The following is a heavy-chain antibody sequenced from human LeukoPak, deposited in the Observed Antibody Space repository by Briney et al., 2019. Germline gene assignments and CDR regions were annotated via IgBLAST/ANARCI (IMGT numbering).Heavy chain of an antibody. D-gene: IGHD3-9*01. V-gene: IGHV4-31*03. Sequence: PSETLSLTCTVSGVSISSGGYYWSWIRQHPGKGLEWIGYISYSGTTYCNPSLKSRVTISIDTSKSQFSLKLSSVTAADTAVYYCARGPRYFDWLSLAHFDYWGQGTLVTVSS. CDR1: GVSISSGGYY. CDR2: ISYSGTT. J-gene: IGHJ4*02. CDR3: ARGPRYFDWLSLAHFDY.